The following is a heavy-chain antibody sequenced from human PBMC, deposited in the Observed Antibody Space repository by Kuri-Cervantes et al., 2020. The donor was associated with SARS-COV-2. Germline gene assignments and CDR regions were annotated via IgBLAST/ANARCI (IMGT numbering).Heavy chain of an antibody. Sequence: GESLKISCAASGFTFSSYAMSWVRQAPGKGLEWVSAISGSGGGTYYAGSVKGRFTISRDNSKNTLYLQMNSLRAEDTAVYYCAKDVINGGQWLVGGFDYWGQGTLVTVSS. CDR1: GFTFSSYA. V-gene: IGHV3-23*01. D-gene: IGHD6-19*01. J-gene: IGHJ4*02. CDR2: ISGSGGGT. CDR3: AKDVINGGQWLVGGFDY.